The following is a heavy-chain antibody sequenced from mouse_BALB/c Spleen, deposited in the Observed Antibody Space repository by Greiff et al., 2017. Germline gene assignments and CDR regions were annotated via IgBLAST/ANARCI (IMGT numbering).Heavy chain of an antibody. D-gene: IGHD2-4*01. V-gene: IGHV3-8*02. CDR3: ARLTMITTGFAY. Sequence: EVKLVESGPSLVKPSQTLSLTCSVTGDSITSGYWNWIRKFPGNKLEYMGYISYSGSTYYNPSLKSRISVTRDTSKNQYYLQLNSVTTEDTATYYCARLTMITTGFAYWGQGTLVTVSA. J-gene: IGHJ3*01. CDR2: ISYSGST. CDR1: GDSITSGY.